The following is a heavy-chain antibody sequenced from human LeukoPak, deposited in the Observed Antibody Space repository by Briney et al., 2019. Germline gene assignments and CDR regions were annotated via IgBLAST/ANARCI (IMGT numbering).Heavy chain of an antibody. D-gene: IGHD5/OR15-5a*01. J-gene: IGHJ6*02. V-gene: IGHV3-23*01. CDR1: GFTFSRYA. Sequence: PGGSLRLSCAASGFTFSRYAMSWVRQAPGKGLEWVSAISGSGGSTYYADSVKGRFTISRDNSKNALYLQMNSLRAEDTAVYYCAKCLQYYYYGMDVWGQGTTVTVSS. CDR3: AKCLQYYYYGMDV. CDR2: ISGSGGST.